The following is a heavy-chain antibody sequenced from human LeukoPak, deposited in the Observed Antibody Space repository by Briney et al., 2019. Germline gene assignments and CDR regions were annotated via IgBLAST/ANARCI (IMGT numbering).Heavy chain of an antibody. Sequence: ASVKVSCKASGGTFSSYAISWVRQAPGQGLEWMGRIIPIFGTANYAQKFQGRVTITTDESTSTAYMELSGLRSGDTAVYYCASGPHYYGACYWGQGTLVTVSS. CDR2: IIPIFGTA. CDR1: GGTFSSYA. D-gene: IGHD3-10*01. CDR3: ASGPHYYGACY. V-gene: IGHV1-69*05. J-gene: IGHJ4*02.